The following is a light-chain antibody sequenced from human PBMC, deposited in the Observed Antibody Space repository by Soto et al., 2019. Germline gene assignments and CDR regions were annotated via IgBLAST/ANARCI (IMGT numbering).Light chain of an antibody. CDR3: QQYNSYSPLT. V-gene: IGKV1-5*03. Sequence: IQMPQSPSTLSASVGDRVTITCRASQSISSWLAWYQQKPGKAPKLLIYKASGLESGVPSRFSGSGSGTDFTLTISSLQPDDFATYYCQQYNSYSPLTFGGGTKVDIK. J-gene: IGKJ4*01. CDR2: KAS. CDR1: QSISSW.